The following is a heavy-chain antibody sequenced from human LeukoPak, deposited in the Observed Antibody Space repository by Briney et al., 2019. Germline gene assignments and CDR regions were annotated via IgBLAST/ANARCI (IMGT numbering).Heavy chain of an antibody. D-gene: IGHD5-12*01. V-gene: IGHV3-30*18. Sequence: GRSLRLSCAASGFTFSSYGMHWVRQAPGKGLEWVAVISYDGSNKYYADSVKGRFTISRDNSKNTLYLQMNSLRAEDTAVYYCAKALGYSGYGDLDYWGQGTLVTVSS. CDR1: GFTFSSYG. CDR2: ISYDGSNK. J-gene: IGHJ4*02. CDR3: AKALGYSGYGDLDY.